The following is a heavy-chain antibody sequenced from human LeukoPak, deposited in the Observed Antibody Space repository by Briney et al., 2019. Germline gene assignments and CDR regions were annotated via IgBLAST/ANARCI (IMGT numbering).Heavy chain of an antibody. Sequence: PSETLSLTCAVYGGSFSGYYWSWIRQPPGKGLEWIGEINHSGSTNYNPSLKSRVTISVDTSKNQFSLKLSSVTAADTAVYYCARVYDSSGYCLDYWGQGTLVTVSS. CDR2: INHSGST. D-gene: IGHD3-22*01. J-gene: IGHJ4*02. CDR3: ARVYDSSGYCLDY. CDR1: GGSFSGYY. V-gene: IGHV4-34*01.